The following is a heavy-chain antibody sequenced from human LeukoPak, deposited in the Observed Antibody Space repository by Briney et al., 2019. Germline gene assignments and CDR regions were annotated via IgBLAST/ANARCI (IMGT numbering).Heavy chain of an antibody. V-gene: IGHV3-21*01. J-gene: IGHJ4*02. CDR1: GFSFNTYS. Sequence: GGSLRLSCATSGFSFNTYSMNWVRQAPGKGLEWVSSISSSSTDMYYADSVKGRFTISRDNAKNSLYLQINSLRAEDTAVYYCARGKWGIDFWGQGTLVTVSS. CDR2: ISSSSTDM. D-gene: IGHD1-26*01. CDR3: ARGKWGIDF.